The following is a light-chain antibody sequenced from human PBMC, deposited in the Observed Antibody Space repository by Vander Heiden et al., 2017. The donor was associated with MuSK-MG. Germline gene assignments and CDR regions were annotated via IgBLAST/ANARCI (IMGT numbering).Light chain of an antibody. CDR3: QVWDTSSDRVV. J-gene: IGLJ2*01. CDR2: TST. V-gene: IGLV3-21*02. CDR1: NIGSES. Sequence: SYVLTQPPPVSGAPGQTARTPCGGNNIGSESVHWYQQMPGQAPVLVVYTSTDRPSGIPGRFSGSNSGNTATLTISRVEAGDEADYYCQVWDTSSDRVVFGGGTKLTVL.